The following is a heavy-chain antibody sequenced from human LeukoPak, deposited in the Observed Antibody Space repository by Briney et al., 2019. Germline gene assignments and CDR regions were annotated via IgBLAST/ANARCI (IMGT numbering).Heavy chain of an antibody. J-gene: IGHJ6*03. D-gene: IGHD4-11*01. V-gene: IGHV4-59*01. CDR3: ARGPPMTTVTTYYYYYMDV. CDR1: GGSISSYY. CDR2: IYYSGST. Sequence: SETLSLTCTVSGGSISSYYWSWIRQPPGKGLEWIGYIYYSGSTNYSPSLKSRVTISVDTSKDQFSLKLSSVTAADTAVYYCARGPPMTTVTTYYYYYMDVWGKGTTVTVSS.